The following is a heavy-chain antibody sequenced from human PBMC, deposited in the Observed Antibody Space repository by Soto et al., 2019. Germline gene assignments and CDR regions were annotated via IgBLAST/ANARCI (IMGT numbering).Heavy chain of an antibody. Sequence: QVQLVQSGAVVKKPGSSVKVSCKASGGTFSTYDSSWVRQAPGQGLAWVGGIIPLLDIEHYSEKVQGRVTITADECTSTLYRELSSLRFEDTSVYYCAHEAGPESGFDPWGQGTLVTVSS. CDR2: IIPLLDIE. V-gene: IGHV1-69*01. J-gene: IGHJ5*02. CDR3: AHEAGPESGFDP. D-gene: IGHD6-13*01. CDR1: GGTFSTYD.